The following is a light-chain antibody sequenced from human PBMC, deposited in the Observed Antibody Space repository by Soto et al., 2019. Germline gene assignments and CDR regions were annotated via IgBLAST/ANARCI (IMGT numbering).Light chain of an antibody. CDR3: MQALQTPRT. Sequence: DIVXTQSPLSLPVTPGEPASISCRSSQSLLDSNRYNYLDWYLQKPGQSPQLLIYLGSNRASGVPDRFSGSGSGTDFTLKISRVEAEDVGVYYCMQALQTPRTFGQGTKVEIK. J-gene: IGKJ1*01. CDR1: QSLLDSNRYNY. CDR2: LGS. V-gene: IGKV2-28*01.